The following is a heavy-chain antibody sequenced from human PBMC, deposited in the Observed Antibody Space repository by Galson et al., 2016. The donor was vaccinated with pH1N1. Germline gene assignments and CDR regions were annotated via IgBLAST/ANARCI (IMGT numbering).Heavy chain of an antibody. CDR2: TYYRSKWFY. CDR3: ASDVRGRA. J-gene: IGHJ5*02. D-gene: IGHD1-26*01. CDR1: GDSVSSNSAA. Sequence: CAISGDSVSSNSAAWNWIRQSPSRGLEWLGRTYYRSKWFYNYAVSVHGRITINPDTSKNQFSLKLTSVTAADTAGYYCASDVRGRAWGQGTLVTVSS. V-gene: IGHV6-1*01.